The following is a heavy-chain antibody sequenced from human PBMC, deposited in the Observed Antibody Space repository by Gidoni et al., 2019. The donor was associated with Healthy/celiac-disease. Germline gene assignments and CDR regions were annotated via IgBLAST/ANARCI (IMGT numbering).Heavy chain of an antibody. CDR1: GYTLPALS. Sequence: QVQLVQSGAEVKKPGASVKVSCKVSGYTLPALSMPWVRQAPGKGLEWMGGFDPEDGETIYAQKFQGRVTMTEDTSTDTAYMELSSLRSEDTAVYYCATDRVVVPAADDAFDIWGQGTMVTVSS. D-gene: IGHD2-2*01. V-gene: IGHV1-24*01. CDR3: ATDRVVVPAADDAFDI. J-gene: IGHJ3*02. CDR2: FDPEDGET.